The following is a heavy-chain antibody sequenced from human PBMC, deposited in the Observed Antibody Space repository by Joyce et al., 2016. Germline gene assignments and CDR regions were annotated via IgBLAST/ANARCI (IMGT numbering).Heavy chain of an antibody. V-gene: IGHV4-30-2*01. Sequence: QLQLQESGSGLVKPSQTLSVTCAVSGGSISGSDYPWSWIRQPPGKGLEWIGYIYHGGTACYNPSLKSRATISLETSKNQFSLRLTSVIAADTAVYYCATGGTAMVAYGFDYWGQGKLVVVSS. D-gene: IGHD5-18*01. J-gene: IGHJ4*02. CDR3: ATGGTAMVAYGFDY. CDR1: GGSISGSDYP. CDR2: IYHGGTA.